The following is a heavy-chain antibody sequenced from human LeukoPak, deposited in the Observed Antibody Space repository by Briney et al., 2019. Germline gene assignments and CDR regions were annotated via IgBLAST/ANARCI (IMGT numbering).Heavy chain of an antibody. V-gene: IGHV1-2*02. CDR3: ARGCCISCGKGGLRLGD. CDR1: GYTFTDYY. D-gene: IGHD2-2*01. Sequence: ASVKVSCKASGYTFTDYYIHWVRQAPGQGLECMGWINPKSGGTNYVQKFQGRVTMTRDTSISTAYMELSSLRSEDTAVYYRARGCCISCGKGGLRLGDWGQGTLVTVSS. CDR2: INPKSGGT. J-gene: IGHJ4*02.